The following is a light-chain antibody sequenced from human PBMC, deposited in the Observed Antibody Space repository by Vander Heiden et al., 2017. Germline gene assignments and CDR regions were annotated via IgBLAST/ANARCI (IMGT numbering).Light chain of an antibody. CDR2: DVS. CDR1: RSDVGGSNY. CDR3: SSYASTSTLDVV. V-gene: IGLV2-14*01. Sequence: QSALTQPASVSGSPGQSITFSCTGTRSDVGGSNYVSWYQQHPGKAPKLMIFDVSNRPSGVSNRFSGSKSGNTASLTISGLQAEDEADYYCSSYASTSTLDVVFGGGTKLTVL. J-gene: IGLJ2*01.